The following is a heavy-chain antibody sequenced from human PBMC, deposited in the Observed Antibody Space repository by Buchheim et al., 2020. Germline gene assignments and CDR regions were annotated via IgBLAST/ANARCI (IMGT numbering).Heavy chain of an antibody. CDR1: GFTFSSYA. V-gene: IGHV3-23*01. Sequence: EVQLLESGGGLVQPGGSLRLSCAASGFTFSSYAMSWVRQVPGKGLEWVSSISDSGVTTSFADSVKGRFTISRDNAKNTLYLQMDGLRAEDTAIYYCARVQLLADDIFDIWGQGT. D-gene: IGHD2-2*01. CDR2: ISDSGVTT. J-gene: IGHJ3*02. CDR3: ARVQLLADDIFDI.